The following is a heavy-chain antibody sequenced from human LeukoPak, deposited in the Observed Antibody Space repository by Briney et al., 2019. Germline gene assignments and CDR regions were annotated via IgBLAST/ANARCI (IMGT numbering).Heavy chain of an antibody. V-gene: IGHV4-61*02. CDR1: GGSISSGSYY. Sequence: SETLSLTCTVSGGSISSGSYYWSWVRQPAGKGLEWIGRIYTSGSTNYNPSLKSRVTISVDTSKNQFSLKLSSVTAADTAVYYCARASDVWGKGTTVTVSS. CDR2: IYTSGST. CDR3: ARASDV. J-gene: IGHJ6*04.